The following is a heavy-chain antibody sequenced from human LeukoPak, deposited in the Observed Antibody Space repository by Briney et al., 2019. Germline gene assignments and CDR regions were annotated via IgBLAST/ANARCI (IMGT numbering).Heavy chain of an antibody. CDR2: FDPEDGET. CDR1: GYTLTELS. J-gene: IGHJ4*02. CDR3: ARVGITAATADY. V-gene: IGHV1-24*01. Sequence: GASVKVSCKVSGYTLTELSMHWVRQAPGKGLEWMGGFDPEDGETIYAQKFQGRVTMTEDTSTDTAYMELSSLRSEDTAVYFCARVGITAATADYWGQGTLVTVSS. D-gene: IGHD2-21*02.